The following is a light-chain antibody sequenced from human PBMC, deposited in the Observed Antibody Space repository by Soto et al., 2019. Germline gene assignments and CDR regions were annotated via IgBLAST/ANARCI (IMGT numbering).Light chain of an antibody. CDR1: QTISTY. CDR2: AAS. V-gene: IGKV1-39*01. CDR3: QQSFSTPWT. Sequence: DIQMTQSPSSLSASVGDRVTITCQASQTISTYLNWYQQKPGKAPKLLIYAASTLQSGVPSRFSGSGSGTDFSLTISGLQPDDFATYYCQQSFSTPWTFGQGTKVEIK. J-gene: IGKJ1*01.